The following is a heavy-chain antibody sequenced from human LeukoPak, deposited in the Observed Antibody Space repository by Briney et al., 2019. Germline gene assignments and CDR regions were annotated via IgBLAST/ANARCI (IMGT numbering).Heavy chain of an antibody. Sequence: GESLQISCQGSGSSFTSYWIGWVRRMPGKGREGMGIIYPGDSDTRYSPSFQGQVTISADKSISTAYLQWSSLKASDTAMYYCARRSHDSSGYYLDYWGQGTLVTVSS. CDR3: ARRSHDSSGYYLDY. CDR1: GSSFTSYW. J-gene: IGHJ4*02. V-gene: IGHV5-51*01. D-gene: IGHD3-22*01. CDR2: IYPGDSDT.